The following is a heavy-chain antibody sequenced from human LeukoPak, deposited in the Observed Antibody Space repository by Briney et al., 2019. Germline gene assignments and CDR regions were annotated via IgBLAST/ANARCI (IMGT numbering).Heavy chain of an antibody. Sequence: GRSLRLSCAASGFTFSSYAMHWVRQAPGKGLEWVAVISYDGSNKYYADSVKGRFTISRDNSKNTLYLQMNSLRAEDTAVYYCARGGYYSSLSLFVDYWGQGTLVTVSS. CDR2: ISYDGSNK. D-gene: IGHD6-6*01. V-gene: IGHV3-30-3*01. CDR1: GFTFSSYA. J-gene: IGHJ4*02. CDR3: ARGGYYSSLSLFVDY.